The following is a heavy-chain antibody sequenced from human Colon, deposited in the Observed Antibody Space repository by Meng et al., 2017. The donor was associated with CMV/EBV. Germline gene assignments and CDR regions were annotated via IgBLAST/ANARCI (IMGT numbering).Heavy chain of an antibody. CDR1: GFIFNTYW. D-gene: IGHD1-26*01. CDR2: IHQDGSER. J-gene: IGHJ4*02. CDR3: ARGAKLVGGGLYFDY. V-gene: IGHV3-7*01. Sequence: GESLKISCAASGFIFNTYWMSWVRQAPGKGLEWVANIHQDGSERYYVDSVKGRFTVSRDNAKISVYLQMDSLRAEDTAVYYCARGAKLVGGGLYFDYWGLGTLVTVS.